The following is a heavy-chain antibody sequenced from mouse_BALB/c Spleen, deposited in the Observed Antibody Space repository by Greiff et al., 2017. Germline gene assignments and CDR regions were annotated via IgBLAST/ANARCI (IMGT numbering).Heavy chain of an antibody. D-gene: IGHD2-4*01. CDR2: INPSNGRT. CDR3: AAGDYDGGYAMDY. J-gene: IGHJ4*01. CDR1: GYTFTSYW. V-gene: IGHV1S81*02. Sequence: VQLQQPGAELVKPGASVKLSCKASGYTFTSYWMHWVKQRPGQGLEWIGEINPSNGRTNYNEKFKSKATLTVDKSSSTAYMQLSSLTSEDSAVYYCAAGDYDGGYAMDYWGQGTSVTVSS.